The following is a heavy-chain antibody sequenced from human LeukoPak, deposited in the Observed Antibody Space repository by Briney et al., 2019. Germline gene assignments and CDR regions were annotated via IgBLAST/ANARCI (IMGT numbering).Heavy chain of an antibody. CDR3: ANAWWGSTTPDPNNGRFDN. CDR1: GFTFSSYW. D-gene: IGHD2-8*02. J-gene: IGHJ4*02. Sequence: GGSLRLSCAASGFTFSSYWMSWVRQAPGKGLEWVANIKQDGSEKYYVDSVKGRFTISRDNAKNSLYLQMNSLRAEDTAVYYCANAWWGSTTPDPNNGRFDNWGQGTLVTVSS. CDR2: IKQDGSEK. V-gene: IGHV3-7*01.